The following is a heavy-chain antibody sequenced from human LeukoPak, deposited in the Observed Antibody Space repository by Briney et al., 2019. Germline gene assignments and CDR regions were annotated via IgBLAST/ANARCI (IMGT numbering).Heavy chain of an antibody. CDR2: INSPGTTI. CDR3: VRDDPGDY. V-gene: IGHV3-48*03. Sequence: GGSLRLSSAASGFTFNNYEMNWVRQAPGKGLEWVAYINSPGTTIFYADSVKGRFTISRDNARNSLSLQMNSLRAEDTAIYYCVRDDPGDYWGQGTLLTVSS. CDR1: GFTFNNYE. J-gene: IGHJ4*02.